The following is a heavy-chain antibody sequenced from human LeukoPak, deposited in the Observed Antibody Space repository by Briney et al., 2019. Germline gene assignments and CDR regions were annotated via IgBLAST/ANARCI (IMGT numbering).Heavy chain of an antibody. V-gene: IGHV4-39*01. J-gene: IGHJ4*02. D-gene: IGHD6-19*01. CDR3: ARLTGIAVAQK. Sequence: SETLSLTCTVSGGSISSSSYYWGWIRQPPGKGLEWIGSIYYSGSTYYNPSLKSRVTISVDTSKNQFSLKLSSVTAADTAVYCCARLTGIAVAQKWGQGTLATVSS. CDR2: IYYSGST. CDR1: GGSISSSSYY.